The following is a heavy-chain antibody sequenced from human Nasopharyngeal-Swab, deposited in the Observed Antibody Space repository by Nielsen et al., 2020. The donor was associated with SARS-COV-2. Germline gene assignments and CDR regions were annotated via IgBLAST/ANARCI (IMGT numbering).Heavy chain of an antibody. Sequence: GGSLRLSCAASGFTFSDYYMSWIRQAPGKGLEWVSYISSSGSTIYYADSVKGRFTISRDNAKNSLYLQMNSLRAEDTAVYYCAREESIRGYSGYDPYYTDVWGKGTTVTVSS. D-gene: IGHD5-12*01. CDR2: ISSSGSTI. V-gene: IGHV3-11*01. CDR1: GFTFSDYY. J-gene: IGHJ6*03. CDR3: AREESIRGYSGYDPYYTDV.